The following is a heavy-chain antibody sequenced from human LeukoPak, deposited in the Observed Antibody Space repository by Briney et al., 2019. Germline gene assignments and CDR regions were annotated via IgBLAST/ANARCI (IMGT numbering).Heavy chain of an antibody. CDR3: AREIGAMVRGVITVDY. V-gene: IGHV1-18*04. CDR2: ISAYNGNT. D-gene: IGHD3-10*01. CDR1: GYTFTNYG. J-gene: IGHJ4*02. Sequence: GASVKVSSRASGYTFTNYGISWVRQAPGQGLEWMGWISAYNGNTNYAQKLQGRVTMTTDTSTSTAYMELRSLRSDDTAVYYCAREIGAMVRGVITVDYWGQGTLVTVSS.